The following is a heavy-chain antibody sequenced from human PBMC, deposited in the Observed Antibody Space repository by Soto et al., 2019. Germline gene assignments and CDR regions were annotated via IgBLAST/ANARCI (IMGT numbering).Heavy chain of an antibody. Sequence: SETLSLTCTVSGGSISSGGYYWSWIRQHPGKGLEWIGYIYYSGSTYYNPSLKSRVTISVDTSKNHFSLKLTSVTAADQAVYYCASLGGSGWFYFGSWGEGSQVTVTS. CDR3: ASLGGSGWFYFGS. CDR1: GGSISSGGYY. CDR2: IYYSGST. V-gene: IGHV4-31*03. J-gene: IGHJ4*02. D-gene: IGHD6-13*01.